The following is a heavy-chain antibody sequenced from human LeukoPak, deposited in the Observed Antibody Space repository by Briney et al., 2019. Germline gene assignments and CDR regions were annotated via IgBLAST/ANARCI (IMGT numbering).Heavy chain of an antibody. D-gene: IGHD2-2*02. V-gene: IGHV1-2*02. Sequence: ASVKVSCKASGYSFSGYYIHWVRQAPGQGLEWMGWINPKSGGTQFKENFQGRVTMTRDSSISTAYLELSGLRSDDTAICYCARADFLYTGLAVATATRYTGMVTWFDPWGQGTLVTVSS. CDR3: ARADFLYTGLAVATATRYTGMVTWFDP. CDR2: INPKSGGT. J-gene: IGHJ5*02. CDR1: GYSFSGYY.